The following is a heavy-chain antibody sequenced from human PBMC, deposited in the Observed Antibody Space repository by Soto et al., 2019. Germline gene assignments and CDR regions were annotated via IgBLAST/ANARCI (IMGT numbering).Heavy chain of an antibody. CDR3: ARHHGPTTSENWFDH. CDR1: GYTFFTYD. Sequence: QVHLLQSGVEVKTPGASVKVSCQASGYTFFTYDISWVRQAPGQGREWMGRISTYSGYTKYAQKFQGRVTMTTDTSTTTAYLELRSLRSDDTAVYYCARHHGPTTSENWFDHRGQGTLVTVSS. J-gene: IGHJ5*02. CDR2: ISTYSGYT. D-gene: IGHD5-12*01. V-gene: IGHV1-18*01.